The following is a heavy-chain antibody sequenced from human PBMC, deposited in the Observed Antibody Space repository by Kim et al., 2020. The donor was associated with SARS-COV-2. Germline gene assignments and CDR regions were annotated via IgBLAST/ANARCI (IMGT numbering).Heavy chain of an antibody. V-gene: IGHV3-9*01. Sequence: GGSLRLSCSASGFIFGDYAMHWVRQVPGKGLEWVSGINWNSGTTGYADSVRGRFTISRDNAKNALYLQMNSLRPEDTALYYCAKDMSILRYNGAGSYWDYWGQGIMGTVSS. CDR3: AKDMSILRYNGAGSYWDY. J-gene: IGHJ4*02. CDR2: INWNSGTT. CDR1: GFIFGDYA. D-gene: IGHD3-10*01.